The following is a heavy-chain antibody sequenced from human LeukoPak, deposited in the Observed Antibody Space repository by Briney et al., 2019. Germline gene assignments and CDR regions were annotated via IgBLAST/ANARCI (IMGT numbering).Heavy chain of an antibody. V-gene: IGHV3-15*01. Sequence: GGSLRLSCAASGFTFSNAWMSWVRKAPGKGLEWVGRIKSKTDGGTTDYAAPVKGRFTRSRDDSKNTLYLQMNSLKTEDTAVYYCTTEHFVGELRLGELSHFDYWGQGTLVTVSS. CDR3: TTEHFVGELRLGELSHFDY. J-gene: IGHJ4*02. D-gene: IGHD3-16*02. CDR1: GFTFSNAW. CDR2: IKSKTDGGTT.